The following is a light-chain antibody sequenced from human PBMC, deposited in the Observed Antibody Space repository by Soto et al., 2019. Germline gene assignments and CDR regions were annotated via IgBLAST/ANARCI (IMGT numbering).Light chain of an antibody. V-gene: IGLV6-57*03. J-gene: IGLJ2*01. Sequence: NFMLTQPHSVSESPGKTVIISCTRSSGSIANNYVQWYQLRPDSAPITVIYGDSQRPSGVPDRFSGSIDRSSNSASLTISRLQTDDEADYYCQSYYGSNQVFGGGTKLTVL. CDR2: GDS. CDR1: SGSIANNY. CDR3: QSYYGSNQV.